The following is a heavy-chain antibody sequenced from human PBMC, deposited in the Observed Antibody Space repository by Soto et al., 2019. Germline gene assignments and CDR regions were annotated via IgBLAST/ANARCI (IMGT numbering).Heavy chain of an antibody. CDR1: GGTFSSYA. V-gene: IGHV1-69*01. CDR2: IIPIFGTE. J-gene: IGHJ4*02. CDR3: ARGALNYDSSGYFFDY. Sequence: QVQLVQSGAEVKKPGSSVKVSCKASGGTFSSYAISWVRQAPGQGLEWMGGIIPIFGTENYAQKFQGRVRITADESTSTAYMELSSLRSEDTAVYYCARGALNYDSSGYFFDYWGQGTLVTVSS. D-gene: IGHD3-22*01.